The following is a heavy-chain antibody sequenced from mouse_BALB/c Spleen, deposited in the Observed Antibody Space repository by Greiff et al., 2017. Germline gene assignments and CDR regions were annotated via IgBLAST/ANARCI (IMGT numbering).Heavy chain of an antibody. J-gene: IGHJ2*01. D-gene: IGHD2-4*01. Sequence: QVQLQQSGAELLRPGTSVKVSCKASGYAFTNYLIEWVKQRPGQGLEWIGVINPGSGGTNYNEKFKGKATLTADKSSSTAYMQLSSLTSDDSAVYFCARRSMITTVFDYWGQGTTLTVSS. V-gene: IGHV1-54*01. CDR2: INPGSGGT. CDR1: GYAFTNYL. CDR3: ARRSMITTVFDY.